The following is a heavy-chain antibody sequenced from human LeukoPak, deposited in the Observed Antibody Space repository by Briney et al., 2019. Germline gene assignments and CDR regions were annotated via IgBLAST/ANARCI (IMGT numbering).Heavy chain of an antibody. CDR2: INNSGST. V-gene: IGHV4-34*01. CDR1: GGSFSGYY. CDR3: ARGGADGCSSISRCYYGMDV. D-gene: IGHD2-2*01. J-gene: IGHJ6*04. Sequence: SETLSLTCAVYGGSFSGYYWSWVRQPPGQGLEWIGEINNSGSTNYNPSLKSRVTISVDTSKNQFSLKLSSVTAADTAVYYCARGGADGCSSISRCYYGMDVWGKGTTVTVSS.